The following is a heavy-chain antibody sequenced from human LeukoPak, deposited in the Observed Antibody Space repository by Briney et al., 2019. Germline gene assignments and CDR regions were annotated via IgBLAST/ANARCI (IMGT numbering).Heavy chain of an antibody. J-gene: IGHJ4*02. V-gene: IGHV3-9*01. Sequence: PGGSLRLSCAASGFTFDDYAMHWVRQAPGKGLEWVSGISWNSGSIGYADSVKGRFTISRDNAKNSLYLQMNSLRAEDTAVYYCAKQHYYDSSGYSGAADYWGQGTLVTASS. D-gene: IGHD3-22*01. CDR2: ISWNSGSI. CDR1: GFTFDDYA. CDR3: AKQHYYDSSGYSGAADY.